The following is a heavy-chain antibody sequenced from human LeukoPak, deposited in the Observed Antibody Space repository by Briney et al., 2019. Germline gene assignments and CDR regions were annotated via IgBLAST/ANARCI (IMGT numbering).Heavy chain of an antibody. CDR2: IYYSGNT. Sequence: PSETLSLTCTVSGDSISTSNSYWGWIRQPPGKGLEWIGSIYYSGNTYYDASLKSRVTISVDTSKNQFSLKLSSVTAADTAVYYCARGGSSSGWYDYYYYYMDVWGKGTTVTVSS. V-gene: IGHV4-39*07. J-gene: IGHJ6*03. D-gene: IGHD6-19*01. CDR1: GDSISTSNSY. CDR3: ARGGSSSGWYDYYYYYMDV.